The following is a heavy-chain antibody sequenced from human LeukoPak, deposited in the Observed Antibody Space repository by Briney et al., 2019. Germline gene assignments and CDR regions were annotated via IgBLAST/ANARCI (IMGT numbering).Heavy chain of an antibody. V-gene: IGHV3-23*01. Sequence: PGGSLRLSCAASGFTFSSYAMSWVRQAPGKGLEWVSAISGSGGSTYYADSVKGRFTISRDNSKNTLYLQMNSLRAEDTAVYYCAKSPSSGWYGVEYFQHWGQGTLVTVSS. J-gene: IGHJ1*01. CDR3: AKSPSSGWYGVEYFQH. D-gene: IGHD6-19*01. CDR2: ISGSGGST. CDR1: GFTFSSYA.